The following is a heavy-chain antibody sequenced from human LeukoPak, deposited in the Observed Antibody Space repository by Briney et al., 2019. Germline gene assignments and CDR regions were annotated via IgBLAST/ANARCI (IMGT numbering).Heavy chain of an antibody. CDR3: ARHYGP. CDR2: MYYSGST. D-gene: IGHD3-10*01. J-gene: IGHJ5*02. Sequence: SETLSLTCTVSGDSISSRSYFWDWIRQSPGKGLEWIGRMYYSGSTYYSPSLKSRVTMSIDTAENQFSLKLTSVTAADAAVYYCARHYGPWGQGTLVTVSS. CDR1: GDSISSRSYF. V-gene: IGHV4-39*01.